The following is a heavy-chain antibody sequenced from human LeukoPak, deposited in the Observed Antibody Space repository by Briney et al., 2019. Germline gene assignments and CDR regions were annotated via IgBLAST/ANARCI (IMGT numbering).Heavy chain of an antibody. CDR3: ARVVYCSGGSCYLGYYYYYMDV. CDR1: GFTFDDYG. Sequence: PGGSLRLSCAASGFTFDDYGMSWVRQAPRKGLEWVSGINWNGGSTGYADSVKGRFTISRDNAKNSLYLQMNSLRAEDTALYYCARVVYCSGGSCYLGYYYYYMDVWGKGTTVTVSS. V-gene: IGHV3-20*04. CDR2: INWNGGST. J-gene: IGHJ6*03. D-gene: IGHD2-15*01.